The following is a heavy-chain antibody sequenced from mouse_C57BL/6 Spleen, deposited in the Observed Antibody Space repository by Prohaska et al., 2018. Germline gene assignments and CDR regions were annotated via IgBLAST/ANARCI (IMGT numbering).Heavy chain of an antibody. Sequence: QVQLQQPGAELVKPGASVKLSCKASGYTFTSYWMQWVKQRPGQGLAWIGEINPSYSYTNYNQKFEGKATLTVETSSSTAYMQLSSLTSEYSAVYYCAIRGNEATDYWGRGTSVTGSS. CDR1: GYTFTSYW. D-gene: IGHD2-1*01. CDR2: INPSYSYT. CDR3: AIRGNEATDY. J-gene: IGHJ4*01. V-gene: IGHV1-50*01.